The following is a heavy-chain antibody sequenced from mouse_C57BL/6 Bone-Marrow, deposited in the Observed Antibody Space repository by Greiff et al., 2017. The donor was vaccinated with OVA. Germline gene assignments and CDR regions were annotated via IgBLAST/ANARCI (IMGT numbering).Heavy chain of an antibody. J-gene: IGHJ2*01. CDR1: GFTFSDYG. CDR2: ISNLAYSI. V-gene: IGHV5-15*01. D-gene: IGHD2-4*01. CDR3: ARQGDYDDFDY. Sequence: EVHLVESGGGLVQPGGSLKLSCAASGFTFSDYGMAWVRQAPRKGPEWVAFISNLAYSIYYADTVTGRVTISRENAKNTLCLEMGSLRSEDTAMYYCARQGDYDDFDYWGQGTTLTVSS.